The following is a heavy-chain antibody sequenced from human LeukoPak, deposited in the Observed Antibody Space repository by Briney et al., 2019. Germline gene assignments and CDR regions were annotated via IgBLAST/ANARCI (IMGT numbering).Heavy chain of an antibody. Sequence: GGSLRLSCEASGFTDSSIFMGWVRQAPGKGLEWVSIIHISATTYYADSGKGRCTISRDNFKNTLYLQMNSLRPEDTAVYYCAREKGSDLGQGTLVTVSS. V-gene: IGHV3-53*01. D-gene: IGHD2-15*01. J-gene: IGHJ4*02. CDR2: IHISATT. CDR1: GFTDSSIF. CDR3: AREKGSD.